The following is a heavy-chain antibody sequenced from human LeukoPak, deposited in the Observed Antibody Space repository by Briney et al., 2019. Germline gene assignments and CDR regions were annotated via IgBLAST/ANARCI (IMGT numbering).Heavy chain of an antibody. CDR1: GYSISSGYY. CDR3: ARWVKGFYLY. CDR2: IYHSGST. J-gene: IGHJ4*02. Sequence: PSETLSLTCAVSGYSISSGYYWGWIRQPLGKGLEWIGSIYHSGSTYYNPSLKGRVTISVDTSKNQFSLKLSSVTAADTAVYYCARWVKGFYLYWGQGTLVTVSS. D-gene: IGHD3-16*02. V-gene: IGHV4-38-2*01.